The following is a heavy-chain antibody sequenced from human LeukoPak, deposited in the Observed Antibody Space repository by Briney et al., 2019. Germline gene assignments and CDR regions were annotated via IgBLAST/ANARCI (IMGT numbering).Heavy chain of an antibody. Sequence: ASETLSLTCAVYGGSFSGYYWSWIRQPPGKGLEWVANIKEDGSEINYVDSVKGRFTISRDNAKNSLFLQMNSLRVEDTAVYYCARDRGYSSFDYWGQGTLVTVSS. D-gene: IGHD4-23*01. CDR3: ARDRGYSSFDY. CDR2: IKEDGSEI. V-gene: IGHV3-7*01. J-gene: IGHJ4*02. CDR1: GGSFSGYY.